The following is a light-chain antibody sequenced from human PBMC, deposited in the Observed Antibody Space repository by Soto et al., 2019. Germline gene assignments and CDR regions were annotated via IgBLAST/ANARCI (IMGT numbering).Light chain of an antibody. CDR1: QSISVY. CDR3: QQRGNWPLT. J-gene: IGKJ4*01. CDR2: DAY. V-gene: IGKV3-11*01. Sequence: EIVLTQTPATLSLSPGERATLSCRASQSISVYLAWYQQKLGQAPRLLISDAYNRATGIPARFSGSGSGTDFTLTISSIETEDFAVYYCQQRGNWPLTFGGGTKVDIK.